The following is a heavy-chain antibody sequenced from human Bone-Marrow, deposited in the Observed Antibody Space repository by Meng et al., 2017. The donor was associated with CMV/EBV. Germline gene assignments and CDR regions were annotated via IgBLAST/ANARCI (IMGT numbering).Heavy chain of an antibody. D-gene: IGHD6-19*01. CDR3: ARLKTPGEDWLVMDV. Sequence: SETLSLTCTVSGGSISSYYWSWIRQPPGKGLEWIGYIYYSGSTNYNPSLKSRVTISVDTSKNQFSLKLSSVTAADTAVYYCARLKTPGEDWLVMDVWGQGTTVTVSS. CDR2: IYYSGST. V-gene: IGHV4-59*01. CDR1: GGSISSYY. J-gene: IGHJ6*02.